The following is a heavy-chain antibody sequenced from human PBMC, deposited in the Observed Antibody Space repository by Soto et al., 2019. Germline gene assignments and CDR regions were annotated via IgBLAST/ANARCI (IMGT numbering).Heavy chain of an antibody. V-gene: IGHV4-31*03. CDR2: ISYIGDT. D-gene: IGHD3-10*01. Sequence: PSETLSLTCTVSGGSISSPAHFWRWIRLHPEKGLEWIGYISYIGDTNYSPSLSSRITISADTSKSQFSLNLSSVTAADTAIYYRAEGGNSSPRFPPWGQGTLVTVSS. J-gene: IGHJ5*02. CDR1: GGSISSPAHF. CDR3: AEGGNSSPRFPP.